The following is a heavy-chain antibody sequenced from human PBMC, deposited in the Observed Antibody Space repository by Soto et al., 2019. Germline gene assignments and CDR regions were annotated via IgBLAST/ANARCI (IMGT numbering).Heavy chain of an antibody. CDR1: GGSISSYY. CDR3: ARDLSYYDDVWGGFDY. J-gene: IGHJ4*02. CDR2: IYYSGST. V-gene: IGHV4-59*01. D-gene: IGHD3-16*01. Sequence: SETLSLTCTVSGGSISSYYWSWIRQPPGKGLEWIGYIYYSGSTNYNPSLKSRVTISVDTSKNQFSLKLSSLTAAATAVYYCARDLSYYDDVWGGFDYWGQGTLVTVSS.